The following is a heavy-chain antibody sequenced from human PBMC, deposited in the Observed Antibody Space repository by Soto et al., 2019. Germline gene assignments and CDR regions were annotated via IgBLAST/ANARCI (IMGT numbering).Heavy chain of an antibody. J-gene: IGHJ4*02. CDR2: INHSGST. CDR1: GGSFSGYY. V-gene: IGHV4-34*01. Sequence: SETLSLTCAVYGGSFSGYYWSWIRQPPGKGLEWIGEINHSGSTNYNPSLKSRVTISVDTSKNQFSLKLSSVTAAGTAVYYCARARGYSYGYYFDYWGQGTLVTVSS. CDR3: ARARGYSYGYYFDY. D-gene: IGHD5-18*01.